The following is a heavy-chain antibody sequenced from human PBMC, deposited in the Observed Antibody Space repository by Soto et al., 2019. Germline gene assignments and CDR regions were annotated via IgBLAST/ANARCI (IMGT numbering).Heavy chain of an antibody. CDR2: ISYDGSNK. J-gene: IGHJ6*02. V-gene: IGHV3-30*18. CDR1: VFTFSSYG. CDR3: AKDGGSSTYYYYYGMDV. D-gene: IGHD6-6*01. Sequence: PWWSLRLSCSASVFTFSSYGMHWVRQAPGKGLEWVAVISYDGSNKYYADSVKGRFTISRDNSKNMLYLQMNSLRAEDTAVYYCAKDGGSSTYYYYYGMDVWGQGTTVTVSS.